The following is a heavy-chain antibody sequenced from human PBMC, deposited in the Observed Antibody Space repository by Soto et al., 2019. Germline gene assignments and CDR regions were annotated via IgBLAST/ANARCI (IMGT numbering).Heavy chain of an antibody. D-gene: IGHD3-22*01. V-gene: IGHV1-2*02. CDR3: ARNYYDSSDRDYLDS. CDR2: INPITGGT. J-gene: IGHJ4*02. Sequence: ASVKVSCKASGYTFAAYYIHWVRQAPGQGLEWMGWINPITGGTNYAPNFQGRVTMTRDTSISTAYMELSSLRSDDTALYYCARNYYDSSDRDYLDSWGQGTLVTVSS. CDR1: GYTFAAYY.